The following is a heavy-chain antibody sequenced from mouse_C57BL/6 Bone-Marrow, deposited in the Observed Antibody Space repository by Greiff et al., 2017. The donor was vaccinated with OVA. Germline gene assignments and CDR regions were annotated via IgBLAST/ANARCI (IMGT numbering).Heavy chain of an antibody. CDR3: TLDSSGPFAY. D-gene: IGHD3-2*02. CDR1: GFNIKDDY. Sequence: VQLQQSGAELVRPGASVKLSCTASGFNIKDDYMHWVKQRPEQGLEWIGWIDPENGDTEYASKFQGKATITADTSSNTAYLQLSSLTSEDTAVDYCTLDSSGPFAYWGQGTTVTVAS. J-gene: IGHJ2*01. V-gene: IGHV14-4*01. CDR2: IDPENGDT.